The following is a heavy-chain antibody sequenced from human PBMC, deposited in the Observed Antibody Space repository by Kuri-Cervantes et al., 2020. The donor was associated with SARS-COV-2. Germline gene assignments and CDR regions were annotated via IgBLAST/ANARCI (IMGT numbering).Heavy chain of an antibody. V-gene: IGHV3-11*01. D-gene: IGHD1-26*01. Sequence: GGSLRLSCAASGFTFSGHWIHWVRQAPGKGLEWVSYISSSGSTIYYADSVKGRFTISRDNAKNSLYLQMNSLRAEDTAVYYCAREGSYRYYWYFDLWGLGTLVTVSS. CDR3: AREGSYRYYWYFDL. J-gene: IGHJ2*01. CDR1: GFTFSGHW. CDR2: ISSSGSTI.